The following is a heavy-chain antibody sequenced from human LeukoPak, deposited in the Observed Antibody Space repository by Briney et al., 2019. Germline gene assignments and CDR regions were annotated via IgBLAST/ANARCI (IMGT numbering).Heavy chain of an antibody. CDR3: ARGQFRLHSYDGSTFDY. CDR1: EFSVGSNY. J-gene: IGHJ4*02. V-gene: IGHV3-66*02. Sequence: PGGSLRLSCAASEFSVGSNYMTWVRQAPGKGLEWVSLIYSGGSTYYADSVKGRFTISRDNSKNTLYLQTNSLRAEDTAVYYCARGQFRLHSYDGSTFDYWGQGTLVSVSS. D-gene: IGHD3-22*01. CDR2: IYSGGST.